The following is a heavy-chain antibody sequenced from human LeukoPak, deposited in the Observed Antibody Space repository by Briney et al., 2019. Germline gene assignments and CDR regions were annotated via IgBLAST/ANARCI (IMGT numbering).Heavy chain of an antibody. CDR1: GGTFSSYA. CDR3: VVGAMIPFDY. CDR2: IIPIFGTA. Sequence: ASVKVSCKASGGTFSSYAISWVRQAPGQGLEWMGGIIPIFGTANYAQKFQGRVTITADESTSTAYMELSSLRSEDTAVYYCVVGAMIPFDYWGQGTLVTVSS. D-gene: IGHD2-15*01. V-gene: IGHV1-69*13. J-gene: IGHJ4*02.